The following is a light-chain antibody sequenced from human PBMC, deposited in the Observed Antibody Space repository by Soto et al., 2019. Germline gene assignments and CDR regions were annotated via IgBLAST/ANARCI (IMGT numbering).Light chain of an antibody. J-gene: IGKJ4*01. V-gene: IGKV3-15*01. CDR2: GAS. Sequence: EFVLTQSPGTLSLSPGERATLSCRASQSVSSNLAWYQQQPGQAPRLLIYGASTRATGFPARFSGSGSGTEFTLTISSLQSEDFAVYYCQQYNNWSLTFGGGTKVDIK. CDR1: QSVSSN. CDR3: QQYNNWSLT.